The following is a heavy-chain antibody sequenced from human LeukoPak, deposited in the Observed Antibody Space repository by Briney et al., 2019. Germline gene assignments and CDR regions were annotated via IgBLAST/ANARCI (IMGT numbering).Heavy chain of an antibody. CDR3: AKDRRIVVVVAATGPFDY. Sequence: GGSLRLSCAASGFTFNTFGMHWIRQAPGKGLEWVAIVWYDGSKKYYADSVKGRFTISRDNSKNTLYLQMNSLRAEDTAVYYCAKDRRIVVVVAATGPFDYWGQGTLVTVSS. V-gene: IGHV3-33*06. J-gene: IGHJ4*02. CDR1: GFTFNTFG. CDR2: VWYDGSKK. D-gene: IGHD2-15*01.